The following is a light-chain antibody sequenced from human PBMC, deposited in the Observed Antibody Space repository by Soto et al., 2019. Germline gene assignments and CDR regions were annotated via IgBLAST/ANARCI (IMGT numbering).Light chain of an antibody. CDR3: CSYAGSRVV. CDR1: SSDVGGYNS. V-gene: IGLV2-11*01. CDR2: DVT. Sequence: QSALTQPRSVSGSPGQSVTISCTGTSSDVGGYNSVSWYQHHPGKAPKLMIYDVTKRPSGVPDRFSGSKSGNTAFLTISGLQAEDEADYYCCSYAGSRVVFGGGTKVTVL. J-gene: IGLJ2*01.